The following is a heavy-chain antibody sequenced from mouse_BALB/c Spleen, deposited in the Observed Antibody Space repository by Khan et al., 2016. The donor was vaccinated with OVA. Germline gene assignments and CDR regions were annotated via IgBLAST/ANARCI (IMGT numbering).Heavy chain of an antibody. CDR2: ISSGGSYT. CDR1: GFTFSSYG. J-gene: IGHJ2*01. Sequence: EVELVESGGDLVKPGGSLKLSCAASGFTFSSYGMSWVRQTPDKRLEWVATISSGGSYTYYPASVKGRFTISRDNAKNTLYLQMSSLKSEDTAVYYCAIHYYGYYFDYWGQGTTLTVSS. V-gene: IGHV5-6*01. CDR3: AIHYYGYYFDY. D-gene: IGHD1-2*01.